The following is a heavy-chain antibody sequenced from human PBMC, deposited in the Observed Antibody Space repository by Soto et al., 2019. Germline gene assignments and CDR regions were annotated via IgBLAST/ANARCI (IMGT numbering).Heavy chain of an antibody. D-gene: IGHD3-3*01. CDR1: GYSISSGYY. Sequence: PSETLSLTCAVSGYSISSGYYWGFIRQPPGKGLEWIGSIYHSGSTYYNPSLKSRVTISVDTSKNQFSLKLSSVTAADTAVYYCARDPIEYYDFGYVWGQGTTVTVSS. CDR3: ARDPIEYYDFGYV. V-gene: IGHV4-38-2*02. J-gene: IGHJ6*02. CDR2: IYHSGST.